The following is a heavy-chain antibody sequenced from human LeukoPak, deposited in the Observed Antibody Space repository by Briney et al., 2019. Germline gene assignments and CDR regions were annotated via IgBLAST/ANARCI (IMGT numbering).Heavy chain of an antibody. Sequence: PSETLSLTCTVSGGSISSGGYYWSWIRQPPGKGLEWIGEINHSGSTNYNPSLKSRVTISVDTSKNQFSLKLSSVTAADTAVYYCARAGHPYITMKGYNWFDPWGQGTLVTVSS. J-gene: IGHJ5*02. CDR3: ARAGHPYITMKGYNWFDP. CDR2: INHSGST. D-gene: IGHD3-22*01. CDR1: GGSISSGGYY. V-gene: IGHV4-39*07.